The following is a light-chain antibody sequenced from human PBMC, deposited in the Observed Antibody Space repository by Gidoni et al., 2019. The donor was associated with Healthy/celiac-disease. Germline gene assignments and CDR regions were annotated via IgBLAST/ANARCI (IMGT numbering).Light chain of an antibody. V-gene: IGKV3-15*01. J-gene: IGKJ1*01. CDR1: QSVSSN. CDR2: GAS. Sequence: EIVMPQSPATLSVSPGDRATLSCRASQSVSSNLAWYQQKPGQAPRLLIYGASTRATGIPASFSGSGSGTEFTLTISSLQSEDFAVYYCQQYNNWPPKTFGQGTKVEIK. CDR3: QQYNNWPPKT.